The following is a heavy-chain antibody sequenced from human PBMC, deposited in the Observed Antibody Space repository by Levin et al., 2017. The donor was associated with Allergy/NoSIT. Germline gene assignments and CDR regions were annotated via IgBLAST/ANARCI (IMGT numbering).Heavy chain of an antibody. CDR2: IYYSGST. J-gene: IGHJ4*02. V-gene: IGHV4-31*03. D-gene: IGHD6-25*01. Sequence: SETLSLTCTVSNGSISSGGYSWTWIRQHPGKGLEWIGKIYYSGSTYYNPSLKSRVSMSIDTSENQFSLMLNSVTAADTAVYFCARDAQRGSLEYWGQGTLVTVSS. CDR1: NGSISSGGYS. CDR3: ARDAQRGSLEY.